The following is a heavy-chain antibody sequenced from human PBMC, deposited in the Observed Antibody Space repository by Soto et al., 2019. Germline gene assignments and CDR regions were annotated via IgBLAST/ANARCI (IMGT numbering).Heavy chain of an antibody. Sequence: GPLCLSSGGSDFPFSSLAMNWVSRPSGKGLEWVSVISGSGGSTYYADSVKGRFTISRDNSKNTLYLQMNSLRAEDTAVYYCARRSSSWYFDYWGQGTLVTVSS. D-gene: IGHD6-13*01. J-gene: IGHJ4*02. V-gene: IGHV3-23*01. CDR3: ARRSSSWYFDY. CDR1: DFPFSSLA. CDR2: ISGSGGST.